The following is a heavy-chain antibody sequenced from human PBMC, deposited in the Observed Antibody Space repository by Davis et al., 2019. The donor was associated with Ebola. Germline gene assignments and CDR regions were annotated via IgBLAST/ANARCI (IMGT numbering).Heavy chain of an antibody. Sequence: GSLRPSCAASGFPFSSYWMHWVRQAPGKGLVWVSRINSDGSSTSYADSVKGRFTISRDNAKNTLYLQMNSLRAEDTAVYYCARGCIAAAGTDYWGQGTLVTVSS. D-gene: IGHD6-13*01. J-gene: IGHJ4*02. V-gene: IGHV3-74*01. CDR1: GFPFSSYW. CDR3: ARGCIAAAGTDY. CDR2: INSDGSST.